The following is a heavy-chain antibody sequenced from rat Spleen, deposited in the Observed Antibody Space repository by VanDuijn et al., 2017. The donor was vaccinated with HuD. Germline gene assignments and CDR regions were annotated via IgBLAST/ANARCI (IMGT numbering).Heavy chain of an antibody. V-gene: IGHV5-29*01. CDR1: GFTFSDYY. Sequence: EVQLVESDGGLVQPGRSLKLSCAASGFTFSDYYMAWVRQAPTKGLEWVATISYDGSSTYYRDSVKGRFTISRDNAESTLYLQMDSLRSEDTATYYCATHEGSSGSTYWGQGTLVTVSS. J-gene: IGHJ3*01. CDR2: ISYDGSST. D-gene: IGHD4-3*01. CDR3: ATHEGSSGSTY.